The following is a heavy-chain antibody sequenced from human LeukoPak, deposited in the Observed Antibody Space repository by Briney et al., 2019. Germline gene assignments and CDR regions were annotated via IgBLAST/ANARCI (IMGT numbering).Heavy chain of an antibody. Sequence: PSETLSLTCTVSGGSISSSSYYWGWIRQPPGKGLEWIGSIYYSGSTYYNPSLKSRVTISVDTSMNQFSLKLSSVAAADTAVYYCARPHIYDFWSGYSNWFDPWGQGSLVTVSS. D-gene: IGHD3-3*01. CDR3: ARPHIYDFWSGYSNWFDP. CDR2: IYYSGST. J-gene: IGHJ5*02. CDR1: GGSISSSSYY. V-gene: IGHV4-39*01.